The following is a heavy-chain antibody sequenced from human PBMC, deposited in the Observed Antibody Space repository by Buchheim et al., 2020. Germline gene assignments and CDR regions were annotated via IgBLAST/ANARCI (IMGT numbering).Heavy chain of an antibody. J-gene: IGHJ4*02. CDR1: GFTFSNYW. Sequence: VQLVESGGGLVQPGGSLRLSCAASGFTFSNYWMTWVRQAPGKGLEWVAVIWYDGSNKYYADSVKGRFTISRDNSKNTLYLQMNSLRAEDTAVYYCARDRITYNFDYWGQGTL. CDR3: ARDRITYNFDY. D-gene: IGHD5-24*01. V-gene: IGHV3-33*08. CDR2: IWYDGSNK.